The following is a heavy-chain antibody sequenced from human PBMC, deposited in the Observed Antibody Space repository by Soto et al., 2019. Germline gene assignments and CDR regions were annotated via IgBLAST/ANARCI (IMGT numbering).Heavy chain of an antibody. D-gene: IGHD6-19*01. V-gene: IGHV3-74*01. CDR2: INSDGSSI. Sequence: GSLRLSCAASGFTFSSYWMHWVRQAPGKGLVWVSRINSDGSSISYADSVKGRFTISRDNAKNTLYLQMNSLRAEDTAVYYCAVAVAGPTAIGYWGQGTLVTVSS. J-gene: IGHJ4*02. CDR3: AVAVAGPTAIGY. CDR1: GFTFSSYW.